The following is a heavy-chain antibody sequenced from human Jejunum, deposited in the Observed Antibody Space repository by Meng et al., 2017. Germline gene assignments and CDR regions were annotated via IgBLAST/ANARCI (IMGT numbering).Heavy chain of an antibody. CDR1: GFTFSSYE. Sequence: GESLKISCAASGFTFSSYEMNWVRQAPGKGLEWVAYISSSGNRIHYADSVKGRFTISRDNAKNSLFLQMNSLTVEDTAIYYCAREELHRGGDCHEYWGQGALVTVSS. V-gene: IGHV3-48*03. CDR2: ISSSGNRI. J-gene: IGHJ4*02. CDR3: AREELHRGGDCHEY. D-gene: IGHD2-21*02.